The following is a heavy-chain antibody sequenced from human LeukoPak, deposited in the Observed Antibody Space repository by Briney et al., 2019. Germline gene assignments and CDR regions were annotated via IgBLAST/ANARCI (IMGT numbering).Heavy chain of an antibody. D-gene: IGHD3-22*01. CDR1: GLTFSSYA. CDR2: ISGSGGST. J-gene: IGHJ4*02. CDR3: AKSLGLNTMIVVVIPLFDY. V-gene: IGHV3-23*01. Sequence: GGSLRLSCAASGLTFSSYAMSWVRQAPGRGLEWVSAISGSGGSTYYADSVKGRFTISRDNSKHTLYLQMNSLRAEDTAVYYCAKSLGLNTMIVVVIPLFDYWGQGTLVTVSS.